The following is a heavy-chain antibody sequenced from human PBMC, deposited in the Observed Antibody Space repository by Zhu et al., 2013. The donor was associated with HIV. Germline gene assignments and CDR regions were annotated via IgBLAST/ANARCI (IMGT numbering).Heavy chain of an antibody. Sequence: QVQLVQSGAEVKKPGASVKVSCKASGYTFTSYGISWVRQAPGQGLEWMGWISAYNGNTNYAQKLQGRVTMTTDTSTSTAYMELRSLRSDDTAVYYCAREWRGVGDYYDSSGSENDYWGQGTLVTVSS. J-gene: IGHJ4*02. V-gene: IGHV1-18*04. CDR1: GYTFTSYG. CDR2: ISAYNGNT. D-gene: IGHD3-22*01. CDR3: AREWRGVGDYYDSSGSENDY.